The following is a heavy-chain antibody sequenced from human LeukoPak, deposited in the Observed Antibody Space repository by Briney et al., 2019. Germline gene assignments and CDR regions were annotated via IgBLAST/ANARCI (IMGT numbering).Heavy chain of an antibody. CDR2: INHSGST. J-gene: IGHJ4*02. CDR1: GGSFSGYY. CDR3: ARGKGFVYYYGSEPPGYYFDY. V-gene: IGHV4-34*01. D-gene: IGHD3-10*01. Sequence: SETLSLTCAVYGGSFSGYYWSWIRQPPGKGLEWIGEINHSGSTNYNPSLKRRVTISVDTSKNQFSLKLSSVTAADTAVYYCARGKGFVYYYGSEPPGYYFDYWGQGTLVTVSS.